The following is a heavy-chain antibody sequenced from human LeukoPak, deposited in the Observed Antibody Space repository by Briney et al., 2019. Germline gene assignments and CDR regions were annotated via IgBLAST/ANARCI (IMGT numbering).Heavy chain of an antibody. CDR1: GFSFSNYW. CDR3: TRMELRNDYYMDV. V-gene: IGHV3-7*01. J-gene: IGHJ6*03. Sequence: PGGSLRLSCAASGFSFSNYWMSWVRQAAGEGLEWVANIKQDGSEEYYVDSVKGRFTISRDNTKKSLYLQMNRLRGEDTAVYYCTRMELRNDYYMDVWGKGTTVTISS. D-gene: IGHD1-26*01. CDR2: IKQDGSEE.